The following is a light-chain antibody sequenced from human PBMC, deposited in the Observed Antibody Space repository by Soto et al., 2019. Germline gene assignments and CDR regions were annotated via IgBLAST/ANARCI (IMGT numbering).Light chain of an antibody. CDR3: QQYYSYPRT. CDR2: AAS. J-gene: IGKJ3*01. Sequence: AIRMTQSPSSFSASTGDRVTITCRASQGISSYLAWYQQKPGKAPKLLIYAASTLQSGVPSRFSGSGSETDFTLTISCMQSEDFATYYCQQYYSYPRTFGPGTKVDIK. CDR1: QGISSY. V-gene: IGKV1-8*01.